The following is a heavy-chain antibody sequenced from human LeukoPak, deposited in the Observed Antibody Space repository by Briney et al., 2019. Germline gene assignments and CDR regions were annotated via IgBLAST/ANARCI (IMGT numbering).Heavy chain of an antibody. CDR1: GYTFTSYG. CDR2: ISGYNGNT. D-gene: IGHD5-18*01. V-gene: IGHV1-18*01. CDR3: ARSPTSYDCSDY. Sequence: ASVKVSCKASGYTFTSYGISWVRQAPGQGLEWMGWISGYNGNTNYAQRLQGRVSMTTDRSTSTAYMELRSLRSDDTAVYYCARSPTSYDCSDYWGQGTLVTVSS. J-gene: IGHJ4*02.